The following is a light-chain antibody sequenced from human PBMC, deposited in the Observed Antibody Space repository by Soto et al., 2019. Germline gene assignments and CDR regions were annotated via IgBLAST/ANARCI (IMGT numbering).Light chain of an antibody. V-gene: IGLV2-8*01. CDR2: EVS. J-gene: IGLJ1*01. CDR1: SSDVGGYNY. CDR3: SSYAGSTPYV. Sequence: HSALTKPPSANGAPGQSVTISCTGTSSDVGGYNYVSWYQQHPGKAPKLMIYEVSKRPSGVPDRFSGSKSGNTASLTVSGLQAEDEADYYCSSYAGSTPYVFGTGTKVTVL.